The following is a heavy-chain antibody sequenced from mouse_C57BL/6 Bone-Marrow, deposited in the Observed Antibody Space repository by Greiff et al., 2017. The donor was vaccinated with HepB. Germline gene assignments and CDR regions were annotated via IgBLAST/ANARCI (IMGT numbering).Heavy chain of an antibody. CDR3: ARSLFDWFAY. CDR1: GFTFSDYG. V-gene: IGHV5-17*01. CDR2: ISSGSSTI. J-gene: IGHJ3*01. Sequence: EVNLVESGGGLVKPGGSLKLSCAASGFTFSDYGMHWVRQAPEKGLEWVAYISSGSSTIYYADTVKGRFTISRDNAKNTLFLQMTSLRSEDTAMYYCARSLFDWFAYWGQGTLVTVSA.